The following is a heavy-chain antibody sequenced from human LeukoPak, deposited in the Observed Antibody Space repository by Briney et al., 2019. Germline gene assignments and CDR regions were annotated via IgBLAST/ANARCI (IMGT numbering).Heavy chain of an antibody. CDR3: AKDGGLWVSAHWGDS. Sequence: GGSLRLSCAASGFAFSSSAMSWVRQAPGKGLEWVSAIRGSGSTTSYADSVKGRFTISRDNSKNTLYLQMSGLRAEDTAVYYCAKDGGLWVSAHWGDSWGRGTLVTVSS. CDR1: GFAFSSSA. V-gene: IGHV3-23*01. J-gene: IGHJ4*02. CDR2: IRGSGSTT. D-gene: IGHD7-27*01.